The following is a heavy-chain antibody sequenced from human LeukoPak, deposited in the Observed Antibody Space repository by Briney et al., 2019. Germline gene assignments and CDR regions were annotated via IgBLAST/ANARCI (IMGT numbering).Heavy chain of an antibody. CDR1: GFTFSSYG. Sequence: PGWSLRLSCAASGFTFSSYGMHGVRRAPGKGVEWGAVISYDGSNKYYADSVKGRFTISRANSKNTLYLQMNSLRTEDSAVHYCARHRDSSTWWRPNYDFWGQGALVTVSS. CDR3: ARHRDSSTWWRPNYDF. V-gene: IGHV3-30*03. J-gene: IGHJ4*02. D-gene: IGHD6-13*01. CDR2: ISYDGSNK.